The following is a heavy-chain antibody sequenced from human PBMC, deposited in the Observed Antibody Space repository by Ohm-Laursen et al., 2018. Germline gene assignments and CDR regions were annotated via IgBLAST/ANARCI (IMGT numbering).Heavy chain of an antibody. CDR2: ISFNSNSI. V-gene: IGHV3-11*01. D-gene: IGHD2-2*01. CDR3: ARGPHFVVVPTAKDWFDP. J-gene: IGHJ5*02. Sequence: SLSLSCAASGFTFSDYYMAWIRQAPGQGLEWVSYISFNSNSIYYADSVKGRFTISRDNSNNSLYLQMNSLRVEDTAVYFCARGPHFVVVPTAKDWFDPWGQGTLVTVSS. CDR1: GFTFSDYY.